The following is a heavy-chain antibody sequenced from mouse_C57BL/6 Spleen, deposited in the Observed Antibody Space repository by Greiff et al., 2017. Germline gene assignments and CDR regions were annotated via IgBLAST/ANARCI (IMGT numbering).Heavy chain of an antibody. CDR3: ARKTGY. CDR1: GYTFTSYW. CDR2: IDPSDSYT. J-gene: IGHJ2*01. V-gene: IGHV1-50*01. Sequence: QVQLQQPGAELVKPGASVKLSCKSSGYTFTSYWMPWVKQRPGQGLEWIGEIDPSDSYTNYNQKFKGKATLPVDTSSSTAYMQLSSLTSEDSAVYYCARKTGYWGQGTTLTVSS.